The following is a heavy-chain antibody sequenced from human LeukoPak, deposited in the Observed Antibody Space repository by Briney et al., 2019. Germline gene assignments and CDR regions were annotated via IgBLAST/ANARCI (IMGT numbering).Heavy chain of an antibody. CDR1: GFTFSSYG. CDR2: ISSSSSTI. Sequence: GGSLRLSCAASGFTFSSYGIDWVRQAPGKGLEWVSYISSSSSTIYYADSVKGRFTISRDNAKNSLYLQMNSLRAADTAVYYCARGARYFDYWGQGTLVTVSS. CDR3: ARGARYFDY. V-gene: IGHV3-48*01. J-gene: IGHJ4*02.